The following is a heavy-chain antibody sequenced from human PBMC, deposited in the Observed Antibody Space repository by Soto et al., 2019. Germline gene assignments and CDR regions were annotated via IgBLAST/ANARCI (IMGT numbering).Heavy chain of an antibody. CDR3: ARDKTYYYGSGSYLAYYGMDV. CDR2: IIPIFGTA. D-gene: IGHD3-10*01. CDR1: GGTFSSYA. V-gene: IGHV1-69*13. Sequence: ASVKVSCKASGGTFSSYAISWVRQAPGQGLEWMGGIIPIFGTANYAQRFQGRVTITADESTSTAYMELSSLRSEDTAVYYCARDKTYYYGSGSYLAYYGMDVWGQGTTVTVSS. J-gene: IGHJ6*02.